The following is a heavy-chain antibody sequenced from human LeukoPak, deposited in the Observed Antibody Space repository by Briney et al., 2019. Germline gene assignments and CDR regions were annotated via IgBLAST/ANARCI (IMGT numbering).Heavy chain of an antibody. CDR2: IYDSGST. J-gene: IGHJ6*02. CDR1: GGSIRSSYYY. CDR3: ARGGRVVPAAPAKRLYYYYGMDV. Sequence: PSETLSLTCTVSGGSIRSSYYYWGWIRQPPGKGLEWIGSIYDSGSTYYNPSLKSRVTISVDTSKNQFSLKLNSVTAADTAVYYCARGGRVVPAAPAKRLYYYYGMDVWGQGTTVTVSS. V-gene: IGHV4-39*01. D-gene: IGHD2-2*01.